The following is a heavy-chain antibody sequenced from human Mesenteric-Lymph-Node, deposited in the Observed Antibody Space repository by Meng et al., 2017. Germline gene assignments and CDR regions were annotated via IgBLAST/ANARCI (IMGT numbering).Heavy chain of an antibody. CDR2: ISGSGGST. J-gene: IGHJ6*02. CDR3: ARAGSAEGYYYGMDV. Sequence: GESLKISCAASGFTFSSYAMSWVRQAPGKGLEWVSAISGSGGSTYYADSVKGRFTISRDNSKNTLYLQMNSLRAEDTAVYYCARAGSAEGYYYGMDVWGQGTTVTVSS. V-gene: IGHV3-23*01. CDR1: GFTFSSYA. D-gene: IGHD3-10*01.